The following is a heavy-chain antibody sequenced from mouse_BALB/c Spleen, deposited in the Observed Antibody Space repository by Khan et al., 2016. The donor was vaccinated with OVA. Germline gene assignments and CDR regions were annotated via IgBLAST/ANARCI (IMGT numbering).Heavy chain of an antibody. CDR1: GFSLTSYG. V-gene: IGHV2-3*01. Sequence: QVQLKQSGPGLVAPSQSLSITCTVSGFSLTSYGVSWVRQPPGKGLEWLGIIWGDGNTNYHSVLSSRLIISKDNSTSQVFLRLNSLQTDDTATYYCAKPAHYWYSDVWGAGTTVTVSS. CDR3: AKPAHYWYSDV. CDR2: IWGDGNT. J-gene: IGHJ1*01.